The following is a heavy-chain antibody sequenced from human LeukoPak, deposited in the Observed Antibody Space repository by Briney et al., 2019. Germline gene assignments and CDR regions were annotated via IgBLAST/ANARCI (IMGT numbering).Heavy chain of an antibody. V-gene: IGHV3-15*01. Sequence: GGSLRLSCAASGFTFSNAWMSWVRQAPGKGLEWVGRIKSKTDGGTTDYAAPVKGRFTISRDDSKNTLYLQMNSLKTEDTAVYYCTTEQNYYDSSGYYYDAFDIWGQGTMVTVSS. CDR3: TTEQNYYDSSGYYYDAFDI. CDR1: GFTFSNAW. D-gene: IGHD3-22*01. CDR2: IKSKTDGGTT. J-gene: IGHJ3*02.